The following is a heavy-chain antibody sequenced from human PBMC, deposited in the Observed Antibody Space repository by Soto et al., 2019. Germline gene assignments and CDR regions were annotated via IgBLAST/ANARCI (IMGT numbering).Heavy chain of an antibody. CDR1: GYTFTNYW. CDR3: AASIFYYGMDV. J-gene: IGHJ6*02. Sequence: GESLKISCKGSGYTFTNYWIGWVRQMPGKGPEWMGIIYPGDSDTKYNPSFQGQVTISADKSITTTYLQWSSLKASDTAIDYCAASIFYYGMDVWGQGTKVTVSS. V-gene: IGHV5-51*01. CDR2: IYPGDSDT.